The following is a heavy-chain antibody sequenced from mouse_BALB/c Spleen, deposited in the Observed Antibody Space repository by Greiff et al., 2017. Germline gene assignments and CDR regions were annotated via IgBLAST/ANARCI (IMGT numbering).Heavy chain of an antibody. J-gene: IGHJ3*01. D-gene: IGHD2-1*01. CDR3: ARSDGNYDWFAY. V-gene: IGHV5-17*02. Sequence: EVQRVESGGGLVQPGGSRKLSCAASGFTFSSFGMHWVRQAPEKGLEWVAYISSGSSTIYYADTVKGRFTISRDNPKNTLFLQMTSLRSEDTAMYYCARSDGNYDWFAYWGQGTLVTVSA. CDR1: GFTFSSFG. CDR2: ISSGSSTI.